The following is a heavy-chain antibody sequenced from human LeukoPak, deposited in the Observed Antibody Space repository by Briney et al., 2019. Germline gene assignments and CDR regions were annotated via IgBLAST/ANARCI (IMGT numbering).Heavy chain of an antibody. J-gene: IGHJ3*02. V-gene: IGHV3-30*04. CDR3: ARGGLISLANTPLGAFDI. Sequence: GGSLRLSCAASGFTFSSYVMHWVRQAPGKGLEWVAIISYDGSNEYYADSVKGRFTISRDNSKNTLYLQMNSLRAADTAVYYCARGGLISLANTPLGAFDIWGQGTMVSVSS. CDR1: GFTFSSYV. D-gene: IGHD3/OR15-3a*01. CDR2: ISYDGSNE.